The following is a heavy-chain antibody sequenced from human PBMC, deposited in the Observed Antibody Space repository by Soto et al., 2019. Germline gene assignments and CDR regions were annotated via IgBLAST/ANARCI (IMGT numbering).Heavy chain of an antibody. CDR1: GGSISSGGYY. CDR2: IYYSGST. Sequence: QVQLQESGPGLVKPSQTLSLTCTVSGGSISSGGYYWSWIRQHPGKGLEWIGYIYYSGSTYYNPSLKSRVTISVDTSKNQFSLKLSSVTAADTAVYYCARGGAVYYDFWSGYFDYWGQGTLVTVSS. V-gene: IGHV4-31*03. CDR3: ARGGAVYYDFWSGYFDY. D-gene: IGHD3-3*01. J-gene: IGHJ4*02.